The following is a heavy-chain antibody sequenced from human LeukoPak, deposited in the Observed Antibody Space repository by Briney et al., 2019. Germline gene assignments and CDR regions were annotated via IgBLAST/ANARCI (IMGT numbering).Heavy chain of an antibody. J-gene: IGHJ4*02. CDR3: ARSFFYGSGSYSLYYFDY. D-gene: IGHD3-10*01. Sequence: PGGSLRLSCAASGFTFSSFAMSWVRQAPGKGLEWVSTISGGGSSTYYADPVKGRFTISRDNSKNTLHLHMTSLRADDTAVYYCARSFFYGSGSYSLYYFDYWGQGTLVTVSS. CDR2: ISGGGSST. CDR1: GFTFSSFA. V-gene: IGHV3-23*01.